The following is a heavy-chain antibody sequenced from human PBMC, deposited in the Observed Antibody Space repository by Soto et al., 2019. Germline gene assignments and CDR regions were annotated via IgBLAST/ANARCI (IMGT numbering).Heavy chain of an antibody. J-gene: IGHJ6*02. CDR2: ISSSSSYI. CDR1: GFTFSSYS. V-gene: IGHV3-21*01. D-gene: IGHD4-17*01. Sequence: GGSLRLSCAASGFTFSSYSMNWVRQAPGKGLEWVSSISSSSSYIYYADSVKGRFTISRDNAKNSLYLQMNSLRAEDTAVYYCATDYGGNSDYYYYGMDVWGQGTTVTVSS. CDR3: ATDYGGNSDYYYYGMDV.